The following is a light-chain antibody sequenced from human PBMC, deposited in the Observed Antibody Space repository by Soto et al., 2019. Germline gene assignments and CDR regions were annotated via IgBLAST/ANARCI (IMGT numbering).Light chain of an antibody. CDR2: GAS. V-gene: IGKV3-20*01. J-gene: IGKJ1*01. CDR1: QTIDTH. CDR3: QQYGSSPRT. Sequence: DIVMAQSPGTLSVSPGERATLSCRASQTIDTHLAWYQQKPGQAPRLLIYGASSRATGIPDRFSGSGSGTDFTLTISRLEPEDFAVYYCQQYGSSPRTFGQGTKVDIK.